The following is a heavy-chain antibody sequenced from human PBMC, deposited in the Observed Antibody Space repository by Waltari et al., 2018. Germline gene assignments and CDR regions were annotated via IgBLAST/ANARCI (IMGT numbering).Heavy chain of an antibody. CDR3: ARFSKSANWFDP. J-gene: IGHJ5*02. D-gene: IGHD3-3*02. CDR1: GGSLTSRSYF. Sequence: QLQLQESGPGLVKPPETLSLTCTVSGGSLTSRSYFWGWFRQPPGKGLEWIGTISYSGSTYYNPSLMSRVTISVDTSKNQFSLKLSSVTAAETAVFYCARFSKSANWFDPWGQGTLVTVSS. V-gene: IGHV4-39*01. CDR2: ISYSGST.